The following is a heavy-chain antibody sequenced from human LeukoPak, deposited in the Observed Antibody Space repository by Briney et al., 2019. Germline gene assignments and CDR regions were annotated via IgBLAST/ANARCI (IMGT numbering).Heavy chain of an antibody. D-gene: IGHD3-3*01. Sequence: SVKVSCKASGGTVSRYPISWVRQAPGQGLEWMGGTIPIFGTANYAQKLQGRVTMTTDTSTSTAYMELRSLRSDDTAVYYCARITYYDFWSGYRDYFDYWGQGTLVTVSS. J-gene: IGHJ4*02. V-gene: IGHV1-69*05. CDR2: TIPIFGTA. CDR1: GGTVSRYP. CDR3: ARITYYDFWSGYRDYFDY.